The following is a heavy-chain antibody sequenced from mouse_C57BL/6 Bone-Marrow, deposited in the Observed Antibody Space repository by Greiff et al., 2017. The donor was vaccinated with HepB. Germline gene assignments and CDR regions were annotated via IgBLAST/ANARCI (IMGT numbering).Heavy chain of an antibody. D-gene: IGHD1-1*01. CDR2: IHPNSGST. J-gene: IGHJ4*01. CDR3: ARSFYGSSYAYYAMDY. V-gene: IGHV1-64*01. Sequence: QVQLQQPGAELVKPGASVKLSCKASGYTFTSYWMHWVKQRPGQGLEWIGMIHPNSGSTNYNEKFKSKATLTVDKSSSTAYMQLSSMTSEDSAVYYCARSFYGSSYAYYAMDYWGQGTSVTVSS. CDR1: GYTFTSYW.